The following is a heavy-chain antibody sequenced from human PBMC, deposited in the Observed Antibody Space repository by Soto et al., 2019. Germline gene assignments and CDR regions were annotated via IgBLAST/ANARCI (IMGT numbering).Heavy chain of an antibody. CDR3: ARHGHWAPLDD. CDR1: GGSIDSSDFY. Sequence: QLQLQESGPGLVKPSETLSLTCSVSGGSIDSSDFYWVWILQPPGEGLEWIGSIYYRRNTYYNSSPRSRVTLSVDTYKNQFSLRLSSVTAADTAVYYCARHGHWAPLDDWGQGTLVTVSS. CDR2: IYYRRNT. D-gene: IGHD3-16*01. J-gene: IGHJ4*02. V-gene: IGHV4-39*01.